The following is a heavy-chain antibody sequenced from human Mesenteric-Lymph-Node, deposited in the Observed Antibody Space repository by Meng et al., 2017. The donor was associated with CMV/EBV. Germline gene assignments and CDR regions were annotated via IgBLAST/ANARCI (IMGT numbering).Heavy chain of an antibody. V-gene: IGHV4-59*01. CDR2: VDDSGSV. CDR1: GASTSTYH. Sequence: SETLSLTCTVSGASTSTYHWSWIRQSPGKGLEWIAYVDDSGSVKYNSFLKSRVTVSGDRSKNQFSLRLTSVTAADTAFYFCARAQLWPFYFDFWGQGTLVTVSS. J-gene: IGHJ4*02. D-gene: IGHD5-18*01. CDR3: ARAQLWPFYFDF.